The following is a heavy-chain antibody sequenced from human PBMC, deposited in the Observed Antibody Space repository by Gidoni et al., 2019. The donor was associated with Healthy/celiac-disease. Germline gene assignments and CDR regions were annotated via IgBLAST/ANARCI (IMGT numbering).Heavy chain of an antibody. CDR2: IKQDGSEK. CDR3: ARVPEEMATISWYFDL. V-gene: IGHV3-7*01. CDR1: GFTFSSYW. D-gene: IGHD5-12*01. Sequence: EVQRVESGGGLVQPGGSLRLSCAASGFTFSSYWMSWVRQAPGKGLEWVANIKQDGSEKYYVDSVKGRFTISRDNAKNSLYLQMNSLRAEDTAVYYCARVPEEMATISWYFDLWGRGTLVTVSS. J-gene: IGHJ2*01.